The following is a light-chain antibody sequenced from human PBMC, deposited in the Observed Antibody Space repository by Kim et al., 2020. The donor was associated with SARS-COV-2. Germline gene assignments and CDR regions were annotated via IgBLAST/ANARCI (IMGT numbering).Light chain of an antibody. CDR1: SSNIGSYNY. J-gene: IGLJ3*02. CDR2: DVN. CDR3: SSFTTRSTLV. Sequence: GQLISISCTGTSSNIGSYNYVSWHQQHPGKAPKLMIYDVNKRPSGISSRFSGSKSGSTASLTISGLQAEDEADYYCSSFTTRSTLVFGGGTQLTVL. V-gene: IGLV2-14*03.